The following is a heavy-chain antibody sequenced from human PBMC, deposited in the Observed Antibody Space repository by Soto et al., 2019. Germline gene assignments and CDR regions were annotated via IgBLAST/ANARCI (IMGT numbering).Heavy chain of an antibody. CDR3: ARDKDPYYYYGMDV. CDR1: GYTFTGYY. CDR2: INPNSGGT. V-gene: IGHV1-2*04. J-gene: IGHJ6*02. Sequence: ASVKFSCKASGYTFTGYYMHWVRQAPGQGLEWMGWINPNSGGTNYAQKFQGWVTMTRDTSISTAYMELRSLRSDDTAVYYCARDKDPYYYYGMDVWGQGTTVTVSS.